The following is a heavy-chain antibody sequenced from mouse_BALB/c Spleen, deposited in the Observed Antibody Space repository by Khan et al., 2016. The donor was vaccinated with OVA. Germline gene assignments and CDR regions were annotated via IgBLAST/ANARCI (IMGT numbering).Heavy chain of an antibody. J-gene: IGHJ4*01. V-gene: IGHV5-12-2*01. CDR3: ARIPTFITTALDY. Sequence: EVMLVESGGGLVQPGGSLKLSCAASGFTFSSNTMSWVRQTPEKRLEWVAYITNGGGNTYYPDTVKGRFTISRDTAKNTLYLQMSSLKYEDTAMYYCARIPTFITTALDYWGQGTSVTVSS. D-gene: IGHD1-2*01. CDR2: ITNGGGNT. CDR1: GFTFSSNT.